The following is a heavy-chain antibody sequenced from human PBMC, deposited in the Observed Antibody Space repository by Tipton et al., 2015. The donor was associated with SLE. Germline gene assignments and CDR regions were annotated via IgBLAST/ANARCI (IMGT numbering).Heavy chain of an antibody. J-gene: IGHJ4*02. Sequence: SLRLSCAASGFTFTTYAFSWVRQAPGKGLVWVSRINSDGSSTSYADSVKGRFTISRDNAKNTLYLQMNSLRAEDTAVYYCAREGVYSSSYFDYWGQETLVTVSS. D-gene: IGHD6-6*01. CDR3: AREGVYSSSYFDY. V-gene: IGHV3-74*01. CDR2: INSDGSST. CDR1: GFTFTTYA.